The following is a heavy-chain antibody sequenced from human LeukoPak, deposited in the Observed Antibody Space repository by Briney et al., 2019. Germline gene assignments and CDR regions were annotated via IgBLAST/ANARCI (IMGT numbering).Heavy chain of an antibody. CDR1: GGSISSGRYY. CDR2: IYTSGST. V-gene: IGHV4-61*02. Sequence: SETLPLTCTVSGGSISSGRYYWSWIRQPAGKGLEWIGRIYTSGSTNYNPSLESRVTISVDTSKNQFSLKLSSVTAADTAVYYCARVLWMSWFDPWGQGTLVTVSS. CDR3: ARVLWMSWFDP. J-gene: IGHJ5*02. D-gene: IGHD2-21*01.